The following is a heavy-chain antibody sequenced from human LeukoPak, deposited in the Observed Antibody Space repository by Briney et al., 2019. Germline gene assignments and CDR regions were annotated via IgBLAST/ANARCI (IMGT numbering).Heavy chain of an antibody. Sequence: PSETLSLTCAVYGGSFSGYYWSWIRQPPGKGLEGIGEINHSGSTNYNPSLKSRMTISVDTSKNQFSLKLSSVSAGETAVYYCATGRGSGSYYRGYGMDVWGKGTTVTVSS. J-gene: IGHJ6*04. V-gene: IGHV4-34*01. D-gene: IGHD3-10*01. CDR2: INHSGST. CDR1: GGSFSGYY. CDR3: ATGRGSGSYYRGYGMDV.